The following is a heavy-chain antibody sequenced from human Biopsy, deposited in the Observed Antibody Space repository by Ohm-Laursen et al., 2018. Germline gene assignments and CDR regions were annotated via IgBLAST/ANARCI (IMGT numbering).Heavy chain of an antibody. V-gene: IGHV1-69*04. CDR1: GDTFNKYG. CDR2: IIPIVDIV. CDR3: ARGGSGSGYYGMDV. D-gene: IGHD3-10*01. J-gene: IGHJ6*02. Sequence: SVKVSCKASGDTFNKYGIFWVRQAPGQGLEWMGRIIPIVDIVNYAQRFQGRVTMTADKSTSTAYLDLSSLISEDTAVYYCARGGSGSGYYGMDVWGQGATVTVSS.